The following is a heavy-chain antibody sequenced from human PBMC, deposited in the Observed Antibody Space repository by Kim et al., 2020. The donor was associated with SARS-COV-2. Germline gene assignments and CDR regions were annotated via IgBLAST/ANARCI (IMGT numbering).Heavy chain of an antibody. J-gene: IGHJ4*02. CDR1: GGSISSYY. CDR3: ARCWEYGGFDY. CDR2: IYYSGST. D-gene: IGHD1-26*01. Sequence: SETLSLTCTVSGGSISSYYWSWIRQPPGKGLEWIGYIYYSGSTNYNPSLKSRVTISVDTSKNQFSLKLSSVTAADTAVYYCARCWEYGGFDYWGQGTLVT. V-gene: IGHV4-59*01.